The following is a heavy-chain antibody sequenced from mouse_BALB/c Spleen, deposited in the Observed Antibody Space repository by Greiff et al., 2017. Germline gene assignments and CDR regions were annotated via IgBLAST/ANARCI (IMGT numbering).Heavy chain of an antibody. Sequence: QVQLQQSGAELMKPGASVKISCKATGYTFSSYWIEWVKQRPGHGLEWIGEILPGSGSTNYNEKFKGKATFTADTSSNTAYMQLSSLTSEDSAVYYCARKFPPYYAMDYWGQGTSVTVSS. V-gene: IGHV1-9*01. CDR2: ILPGSGST. CDR1: GYTFSSYW. J-gene: IGHJ4*01. CDR3: ARKFPPYYAMDY.